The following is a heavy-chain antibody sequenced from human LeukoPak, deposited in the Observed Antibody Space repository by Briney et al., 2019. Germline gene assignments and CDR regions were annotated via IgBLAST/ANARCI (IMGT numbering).Heavy chain of an antibody. V-gene: IGHV3-23*01. J-gene: IGHJ6*02. Sequence: PGGSLRLSCAASGFTFSSYAMSWVRQAPGKGLEWVSAISGSGDSTYYGDSVKGRFTISRDNSKNTLYLQMNSLRAEDTAVYYCARDYYGMDVWGQGTTVTVSS. CDR3: ARDYYGMDV. CDR1: GFTFSSYA. CDR2: ISGSGDST.